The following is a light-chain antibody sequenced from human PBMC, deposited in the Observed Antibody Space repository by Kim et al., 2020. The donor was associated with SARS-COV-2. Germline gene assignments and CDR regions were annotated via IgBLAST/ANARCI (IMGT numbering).Light chain of an antibody. CDR2: AAS. CDR3: QKYNSAPWT. J-gene: IGKJ1*01. CDR1: QGISNY. V-gene: IGKV1-27*01. Sequence: DILMTQSPSSLSVSVGDRVTITCRASQGISNYLAWDQQKPGKVPKLLIYAASTLQSGVPSRFSGSGSGTDFTLTISSLQPEDVSSYYCQKYNSAPWTFGQGTKVDIK.